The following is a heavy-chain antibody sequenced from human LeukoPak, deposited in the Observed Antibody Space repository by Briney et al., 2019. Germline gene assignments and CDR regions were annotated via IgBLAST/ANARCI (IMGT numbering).Heavy chain of an antibody. V-gene: IGHV4-39*01. D-gene: IGHD2-21*01. CDR3: ARRICGGDCYIDY. Sequence: SETLSLTCTVSGGSLSSSSYYWGWIRQPPGKGLEWIGSIYYSGCTYYNPSLKSRVTISVDTSKNQFSLKLSSVTAADTAVYYCARRICGGDCYIDYWGQGTLVTVSS. CDR1: GGSLSSSSYY. J-gene: IGHJ4*02. CDR2: IYYSGCT.